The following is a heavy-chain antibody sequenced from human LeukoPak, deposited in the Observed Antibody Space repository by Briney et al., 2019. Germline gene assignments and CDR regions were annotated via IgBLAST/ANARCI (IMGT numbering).Heavy chain of an antibody. CDR2: IGFDQTTI. V-gene: IGHV3-48*01. Sequence: GGSLRLSCEASGFDFSGYAMNWVRQAPGKGLEWLSHIGFDQTTIYYADSVKGRFTISRDNAKKSLYLQMNLLRAEDTAIYYCSRGGYCSGGTCYVGDHWGQGSLVIVSS. J-gene: IGHJ4*02. D-gene: IGHD2-15*01. CDR3: SRGGYCSGGTCYVGDH. CDR1: GFDFSGYA.